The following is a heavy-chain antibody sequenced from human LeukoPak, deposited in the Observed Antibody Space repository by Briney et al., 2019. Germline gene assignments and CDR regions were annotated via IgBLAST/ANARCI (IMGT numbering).Heavy chain of an antibody. J-gene: IGHJ6*02. CDR2: ISTSGRTT. Sequence: PGRSLRLSCASSGFSFSIDELNWVRQAPGRGLDWLSYISTSGRTTYYADSVKGRFTISRDNAKNSLYLQMSSLRAEDTAVYYCARDRTMVRGLANYFYGMDVWGQGTTVIVSS. D-gene: IGHD3-10*01. CDR1: GFSFSIDE. V-gene: IGHV3-48*03. CDR3: ARDRTMVRGLANYFYGMDV.